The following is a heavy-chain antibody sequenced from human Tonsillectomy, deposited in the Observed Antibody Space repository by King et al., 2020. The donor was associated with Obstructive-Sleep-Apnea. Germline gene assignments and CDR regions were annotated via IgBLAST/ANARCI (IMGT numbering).Heavy chain of an antibody. CDR3: ARDLAVAGPPAEYFQH. CDR1: GYSISSGYY. J-gene: IGHJ1*01. D-gene: IGHD6-19*01. V-gene: IGHV4-38-2*02. Sequence: QLQESGPGLVKPSETLSLTCTVSGYSISSGYYWGWIRQPPGKGLEWIGSIYHSGSTYYNPSLKSRVTISVDTSKNQFSLKLSSVTAADTAVYYCARDLAVAGPPAEYFQHWGQGTLVTVSS. CDR2: IYHSGST.